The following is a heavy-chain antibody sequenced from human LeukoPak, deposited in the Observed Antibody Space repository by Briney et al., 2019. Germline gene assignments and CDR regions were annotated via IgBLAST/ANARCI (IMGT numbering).Heavy chain of an antibody. Sequence: ASVKVSCKASGYTFTGYYMHWVRQAPGQGLEWMGWINPNCGGTNYAQKFQGRVTMTRDTSISTAYMELSRLRSDDTAVYYCARHYSSSWLYYFDYWGQGTLVTVSS. J-gene: IGHJ4*02. CDR3: ARHYSSSWLYYFDY. V-gene: IGHV1-2*02. CDR2: INPNCGGT. CDR1: GYTFTGYY. D-gene: IGHD6-13*01.